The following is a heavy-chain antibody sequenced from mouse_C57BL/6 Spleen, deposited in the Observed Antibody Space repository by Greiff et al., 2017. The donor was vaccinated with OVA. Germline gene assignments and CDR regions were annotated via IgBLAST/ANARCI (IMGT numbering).Heavy chain of an antibody. CDR2: IYPGDGDT. J-gene: IGHJ2*01. CDR1: GYAFSSSW. Sequence: VQLQQSGPELVKPGASVKISCKASGYAFSSSWMNWVKQRPGKGLEWIGRIYPGDGDTNYNGKFKGKATLTADKSSSTAYMQLSSLTSEDSAVYFCARSDYDYALDYWGQGTTLTVSS. D-gene: IGHD2-4*01. V-gene: IGHV1-82*01. CDR3: ARSDYDYALDY.